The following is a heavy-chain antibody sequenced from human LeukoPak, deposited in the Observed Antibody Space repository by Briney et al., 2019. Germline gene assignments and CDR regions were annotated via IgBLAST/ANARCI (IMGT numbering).Heavy chain of an antibody. J-gene: IGHJ4*02. CDR3: AKDRMITFGGVIGLFDY. Sequence: GRSPRLSCAASGFTFSNYAMHWVRQAPGKGLEWVAVISFDGTNKYYANSVQGRSTISRDNSKNTLYLQMNSLRAEDTALYYCAKDRMITFGGVIGLFDYWGQGTLVTVSS. V-gene: IGHV3-30-3*01. D-gene: IGHD3-16*02. CDR2: ISFDGTNK. CDR1: GFTFSNYA.